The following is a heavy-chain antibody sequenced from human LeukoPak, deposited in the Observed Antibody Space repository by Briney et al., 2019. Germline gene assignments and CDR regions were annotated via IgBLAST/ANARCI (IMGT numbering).Heavy chain of an antibody. V-gene: IGHV1-3*01. D-gene: IGHD3-16*02. Sequence: HRASVKVSCTASGYTFTSYAMHWVRQAPGQRLEWMGWIDAGNGNTKYSQTFQGRVTITRDTSASTAYMELSSLRSEDTAVYYCARDTYVWGSYRPLGYWGQGTLVTVSS. CDR2: IDAGNGNT. J-gene: IGHJ4*02. CDR3: ARDTYVWGSYRPLGY. CDR1: GYTFTSYA.